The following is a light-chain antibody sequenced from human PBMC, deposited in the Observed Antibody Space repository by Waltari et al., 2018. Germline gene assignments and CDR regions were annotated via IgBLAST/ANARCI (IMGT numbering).Light chain of an antibody. V-gene: IGLV2-23*01. J-gene: IGLJ2*01. CDR2: EAT. CDR1: KNDIGTYNF. Sequence: QSALTQPASLSGSPGQSITISCAGTKNDIGTYNFFPWFQQFPGQPPKPIVSEATKRPSGVSYRFSGSKSGNTASLTISGLQAEDEADYYCCSYAGGSRVIFGGGTKLTVL. CDR3: CSYAGGSRVI.